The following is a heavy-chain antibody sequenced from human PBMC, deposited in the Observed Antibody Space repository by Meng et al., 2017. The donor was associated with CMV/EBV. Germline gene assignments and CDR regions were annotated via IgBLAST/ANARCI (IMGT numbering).Heavy chain of an antibody. CDR3: ARLTYYDSSGFDY. J-gene: IGHJ4*02. D-gene: IGHD3-22*01. CDR2: ISSSSSTI. Sequence: GESLKISCAASGFTFSSYSMNWVRQAPGKGLEWVSYISSSSSTIYYADSVKGRFTISRDNAKNSLYLQMNSLRAEDTAVYYCARLTYYDSSGFDYWGQGTLVTVSS. V-gene: IGHV3-48*04. CDR1: GFTFSSYS.